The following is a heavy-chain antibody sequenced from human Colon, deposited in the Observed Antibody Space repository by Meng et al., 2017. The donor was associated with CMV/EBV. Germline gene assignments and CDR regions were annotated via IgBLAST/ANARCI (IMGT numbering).Heavy chain of an antibody. V-gene: IGHV3-20*04. Sequence: GESLKISCAASGFTFDDYGMSWVRQAPGKGLEWVSGINWNGSSTGYADSVKGRFTISRDNAKNSLYLQMNSLRAEDTALYYCARGIGYCSGGSCYSDYWGQGTLVTVSS. CDR1: GFTFDDYG. CDR3: ARGIGYCSGGSCYSDY. J-gene: IGHJ4*02. D-gene: IGHD2-15*01. CDR2: INWNGSST.